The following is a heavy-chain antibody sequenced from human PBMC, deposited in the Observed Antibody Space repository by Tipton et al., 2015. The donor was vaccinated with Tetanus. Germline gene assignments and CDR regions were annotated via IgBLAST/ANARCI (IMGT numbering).Heavy chain of an antibody. J-gene: IGHJ6*02. CDR2: IYYSGST. D-gene: IGHD2-2*01. CDR3: ARIDIVVVPAAIGYYGMDV. CDR1: GGSISSYY. V-gene: IGHV4-59*08. Sequence: TLSLTCTVSGGSISSYYWSWIRQPPGKGLEWIGYIYYSGSTYYNPSLKSRVTISVDTSKNQFSLKLSSVTAADTAVYYCARIDIVVVPAAIGYYGMDVWGQGTTVTVSS.